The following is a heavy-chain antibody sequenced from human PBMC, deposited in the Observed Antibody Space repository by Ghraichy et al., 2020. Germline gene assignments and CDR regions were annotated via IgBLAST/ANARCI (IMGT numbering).Heavy chain of an antibody. J-gene: IGHJ4*02. Sequence: LSLTCAASGFTVSSNYMNWVRQAPGKGLEWVSVINSGGSTYYDDSVKGRCTITRDNSKNTLYLQMNSRRAGDTAVYYCSRVGYYVGSGPADYWGQGTLVTVSS. CDR2: INSGGST. CDR3: SRVGYYVGSGPADY. D-gene: IGHD3-22*01. V-gene: IGHV3-66*01. CDR1: GFTVSSNY.